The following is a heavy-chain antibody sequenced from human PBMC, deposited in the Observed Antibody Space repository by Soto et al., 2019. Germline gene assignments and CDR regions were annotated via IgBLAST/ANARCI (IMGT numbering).Heavy chain of an antibody. CDR1: GFSFSNYE. J-gene: IGHJ4*02. CDR2: ISTTSTT. D-gene: IGHD5-18*01. V-gene: IGHV3-48*03. Sequence: EVQLVESGGGLVQPGGSLRLSCVASGFSFSNYEMNWVRQAPGKGLEWVSFISTTSTTYYAASVRGRFTLSRDNAKNSLSLQMNSLRVEDTAVYYCARGSRLGYGFEYWGQGTLVIVSS. CDR3: ARGSRLGYGFEY.